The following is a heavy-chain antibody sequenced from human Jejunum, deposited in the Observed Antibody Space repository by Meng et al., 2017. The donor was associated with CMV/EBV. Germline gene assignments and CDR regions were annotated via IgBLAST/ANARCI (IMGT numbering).Heavy chain of an antibody. CDR1: GLRVSDND. CDR3: AREQMGAWSGYFDS. J-gene: IGHJ5*01. CDR2: LYNGGSA. V-gene: IGHV3-53*01. D-gene: IGHD3-3*01. Sequence: ASGLRVSDNDMVWVRQVAGKGLQWVSTLYNGGSAHYAPSVEGRFTISKDNFNNMVYLQMNSLGVEDTGVYYCAREQMGAWSGYFDSWGQGVLVTVSS.